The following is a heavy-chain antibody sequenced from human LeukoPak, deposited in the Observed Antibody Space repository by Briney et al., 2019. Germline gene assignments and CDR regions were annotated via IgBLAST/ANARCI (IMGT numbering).Heavy chain of an antibody. CDR3: AREVRRGTYDY. J-gene: IGHJ4*02. V-gene: IGHV1-8*02. Sequence: GASVKVSCKASGYTFTGYYMHWVRQAPGQGLEWMGWMNPNSGGSGPAQKFQGRVTMTWNTPISTAYMELSSLTSDDTAVYYCAREVRRGTYDYWGQGTLVTV. CDR2: MNPNSGGS. CDR1: GYTFTGYY. D-gene: IGHD3-16*01.